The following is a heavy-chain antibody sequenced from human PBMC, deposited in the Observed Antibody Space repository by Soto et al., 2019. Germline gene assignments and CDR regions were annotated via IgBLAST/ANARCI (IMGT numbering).Heavy chain of an antibody. CDR3: ARGYPLPGGRYCISTSCPGGPNWFDP. CDR1: GGTFSSYA. J-gene: IGHJ5*02. D-gene: IGHD2-2*01. CDR2: IIPIFGTA. Sequence: QVQLVQSGAEVKKPGSSVKVSCKASGGTFSSYAISWVRQAPGQGLEWMGGIIPIFGTANYAQKFQGRVTITADESTSTAYMELSSLRSEDTAVYYCARGYPLPGGRYCISTSCPGGPNWFDPWGQGTLVTVSS. V-gene: IGHV1-69*12.